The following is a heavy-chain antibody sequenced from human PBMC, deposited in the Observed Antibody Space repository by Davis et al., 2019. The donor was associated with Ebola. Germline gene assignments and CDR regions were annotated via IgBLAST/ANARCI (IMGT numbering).Heavy chain of an antibody. CDR1: GGSISSYY. CDR3: ARGRPSTVTKGFYFDY. CDR2: ISSSSSTI. Sequence: ETLSLTCTVSGGSISSYYWSWIRQPPGKGLEWVSYISSSSSTIYYADSVKGRFTISRDNAKNSLYLQMNSLRDEDTAVYYCARGRPSTVTKGFYFDYWGQGTLVTVSS. D-gene: IGHD4-17*01. V-gene: IGHV3-48*02. J-gene: IGHJ4*02.